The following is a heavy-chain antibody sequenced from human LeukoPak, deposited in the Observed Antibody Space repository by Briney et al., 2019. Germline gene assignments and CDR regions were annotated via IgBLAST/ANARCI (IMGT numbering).Heavy chain of an antibody. J-gene: IGHJ4*02. V-gene: IGHV3-23*01. D-gene: IGHD3-22*01. CDR3: AKDMRYDSSGYFDY. CDR2: ISGTGGRT. CDR1: GVXFSSYA. Sequence: PGGSLRLSCAASGVXFSSYAISWVRQAARKGLEWVSAISGTGGRTYFADSVKGRFTISRDNSKNTLYLQMNSLRAEDAAVYYCAKDMRYDSSGYFDYWGQGTLVTVSS.